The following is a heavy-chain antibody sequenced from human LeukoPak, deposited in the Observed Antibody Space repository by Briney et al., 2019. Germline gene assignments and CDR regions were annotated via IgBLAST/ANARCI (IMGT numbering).Heavy chain of an antibody. D-gene: IGHD2-15*01. CDR1: GYAFTRHY. CDR2: INPSGSST. J-gene: IGHJ4*02. Sequence: ASVKVSCKASGYAFTRHYMHWVRQVPGQGLEWMGLINPSGSSTIYAQKFQGRVTMTRDMSTSTDYMELSSLRSEDTAVYYCARDFSGPGGGGDYWGQGTLVTVSS. CDR3: ARDFSGPGGGGDY. V-gene: IGHV1-46*01.